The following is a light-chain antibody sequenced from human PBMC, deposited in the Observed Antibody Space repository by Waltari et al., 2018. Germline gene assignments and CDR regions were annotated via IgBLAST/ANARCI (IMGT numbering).Light chain of an antibody. CDR1: SLRTYY. J-gene: IGLJ2*01. Sequence: SSELTQDPAVSVALGQTVRITCQGASLRTYYVSWFHQKPGQAPALVIYGNNNRASVIPARFSASSSCSTASFTIIGAQAEDEADYYCHARDSSGNVLIGGGTKLTVV. CDR2: GNN. CDR3: HARDSSGNVL. V-gene: IGLV3-19*01.